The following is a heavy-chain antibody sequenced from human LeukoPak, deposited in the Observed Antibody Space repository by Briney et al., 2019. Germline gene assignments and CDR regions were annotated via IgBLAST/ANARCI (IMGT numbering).Heavy chain of an antibody. CDR1: GGSISSYY. V-gene: IGHV4-59*01. CDR2: IYYSGST. Sequence: SETLSLTCTVSGGSISSYYWSWIRQPPGKGLEWIGYIYYSGSTNYNPSLKSRVTISVDTSKNQFSLKLSSVTAADTAVYYCARDIAGRTFDLWGRGTLATVSS. CDR3: ARDIAGRTFDL. D-gene: IGHD6-13*01. J-gene: IGHJ2*01.